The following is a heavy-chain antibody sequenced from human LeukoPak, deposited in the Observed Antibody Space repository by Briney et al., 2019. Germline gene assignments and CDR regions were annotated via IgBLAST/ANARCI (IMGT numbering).Heavy chain of an antibody. J-gene: IGHJ3*02. V-gene: IGHV3-66*01. Sequence: GGSLRLSCAASGFTVSSNYMTWVRQAPGKGLEWVSVIYSGGNTYYADSVKGRFTISRDNTKNTVYLQMNSLRADDTAVYYCARDVGFIVGATPGAFDIWGQGTMVTVSS. CDR1: GFTVSSNY. CDR2: IYSGGNT. CDR3: ARDVGFIVGATPGAFDI. D-gene: IGHD1-26*01.